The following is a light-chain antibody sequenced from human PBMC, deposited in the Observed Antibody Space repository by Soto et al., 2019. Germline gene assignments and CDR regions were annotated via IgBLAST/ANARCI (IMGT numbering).Light chain of an antibody. J-gene: IGKJ5*01. CDR3: QQLNSYPIT. CDR1: QVSSSY. Sequence: DIQLTQSPSFLSASVGDRVTLTCRASQVSSSYLAWYQQKPGKAPKLLIYAASTLQRGGPSRFSGSRSGTEFTLTISSLQPEDFATYYCQQLNSYPITFGQGTRLEIK. CDR2: AAS. V-gene: IGKV1-9*01.